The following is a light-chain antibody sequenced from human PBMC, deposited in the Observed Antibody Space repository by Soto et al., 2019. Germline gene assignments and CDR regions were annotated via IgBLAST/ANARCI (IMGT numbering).Light chain of an antibody. CDR1: NSNVGRNF. J-gene: IGLJ1*01. CDR3: AAWDDSLNGYV. CDR2: SHN. V-gene: IGLV1-44*01. Sequence: QSVLTQPPSASGTPGQRVTISCSGSNSNVGRNFVNWYQQFPGAAPQLLIYSHNQRPSGVPDRFSGAKSGTSASLAISGLQFEDEADYYCAAWDDSLNGYVFGTGTKLTVL.